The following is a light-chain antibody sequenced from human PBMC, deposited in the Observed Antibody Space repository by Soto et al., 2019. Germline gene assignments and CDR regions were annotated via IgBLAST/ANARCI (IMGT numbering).Light chain of an antibody. V-gene: IGLV2-11*01. CDR3: CSYAGSHFL. CDR2: DVS. CDR1: SSDVGGYNF. J-gene: IGLJ2*01. Sequence: QSALTQPRSVSGSPGQSVTISCTGTSSDVGGYNFVSWYQQHPGKAPKLMIYDVSQRPSGVPDRFSGSKSSNTASLTISGLQDEDEADYYCCSYAGSHFLFGGGTKLTVL.